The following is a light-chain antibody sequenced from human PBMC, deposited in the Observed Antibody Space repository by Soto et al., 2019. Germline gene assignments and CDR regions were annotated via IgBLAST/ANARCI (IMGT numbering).Light chain of an antibody. CDR2: WAS. CDR3: QQYFTTPRT. V-gene: IGKV4-1*01. J-gene: IGKJ4*01. Sequence: DIVMTQSPDSVTVSLGERATINCESSQSLFYSSNNKNYLAWYQQKPGQPPKLLIYWASTRESGVPDRFRGSGSGTDFTLTISSLQAEDVAVYYCQQYFTTPRTFCGGTRVEIK. CDR1: QSLFYSSNNKNY.